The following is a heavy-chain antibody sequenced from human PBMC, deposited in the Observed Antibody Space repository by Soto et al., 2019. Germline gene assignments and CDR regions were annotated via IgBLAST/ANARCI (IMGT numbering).Heavy chain of an antibody. D-gene: IGHD1-1*01. J-gene: IGHJ3*02. V-gene: IGHV1-69*02. CDR1: GGTFSSQT. CDR3: ARPAVNDLDADSSAFDI. Sequence: QVQLVQSGAEVKEPGSSVKVSCKVSGGTFSSQTINWVRQVPGQGLEWMGSVIPIIGEGKYAQSFLGRVRITANRSTSTAYMGLSTLRSEDRPVYCCARPAVNDLDADSSAFDIWGQGTMVTVSS. CDR2: VIPIIGEG.